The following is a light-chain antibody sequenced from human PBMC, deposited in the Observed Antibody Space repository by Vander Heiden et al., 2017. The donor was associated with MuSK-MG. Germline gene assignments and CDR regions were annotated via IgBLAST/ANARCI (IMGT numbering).Light chain of an antibody. CDR1: QSISSY. V-gene: IGKV1-39*01. CDR3: QQSDSTPRT. J-gene: IGKJ1*01. CDR2: AAS. Sequence: DLEMTDSPSSLSASVGDRVTLTCRASQSISSYLNWYQQKPGKAPKLLIYAASSLQSGVPSRFSGSGSGTDFTLTISRLQPEDFATYYCQQSDSTPRTFGQGTKVEIK.